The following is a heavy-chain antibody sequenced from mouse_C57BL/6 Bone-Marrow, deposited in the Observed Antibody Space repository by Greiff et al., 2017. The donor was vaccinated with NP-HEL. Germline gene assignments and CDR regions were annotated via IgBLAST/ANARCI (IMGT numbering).Heavy chain of an antibody. CDR2: IWRGGST. D-gene: IGHD2-4*01. CDR1: GFSLTSYG. V-gene: IGHV2-9*01. J-gene: IGHJ4*01. CDR3: AKRGLRRSMDY. Sequence: QVQLKESGPGLVAPSQSLTITCTVSGFSLTSYGVDWVRQPPRQGLEWLGLIWRGGSTTYNSAPMARLSISKDKSKSQVFLKMNSLQTDDTAMYYCAKRGLRRSMDYWGQGTSVTVSS.